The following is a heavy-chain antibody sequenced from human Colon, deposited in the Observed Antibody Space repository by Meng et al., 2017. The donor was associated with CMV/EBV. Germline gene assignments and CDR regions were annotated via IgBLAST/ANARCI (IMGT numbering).Heavy chain of an antibody. J-gene: IGHJ1*01. CDR1: GFTFSSYA. Sequence: GESLKISCAASGFTFSSYAMHWVRQAPGKGLEWVACISYDGSNQYYADSVKGRFTISRDNYRNILYLQMNSLRPEDTAVYDCARGSVPAAINGVMYFHHWGQGTLVTVSS. D-gene: IGHD2-2*02. CDR2: ISYDGSNQ. CDR3: ARGSVPAAINGVMYFHH. V-gene: IGHV3-30-3*01.